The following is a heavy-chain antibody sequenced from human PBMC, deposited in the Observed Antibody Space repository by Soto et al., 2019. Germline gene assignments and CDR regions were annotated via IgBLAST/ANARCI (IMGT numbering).Heavy chain of an antibody. CDR1: GGSISSYY. V-gene: IGHV4-59*01. CDR3: AREKKYFDWLSPLDYFDY. J-gene: IGHJ4*02. D-gene: IGHD3-9*01. Sequence: SETLSLTCTVSGGSISSYYWSWIRQPPGKGLEWIGYIYYSGSTNYNPSLKSRVTISVDTSKNQFSLKLSSVTAADTAVYYCAREKKYFDWLSPLDYFDYWGQGTLVTVSS. CDR2: IYYSGST.